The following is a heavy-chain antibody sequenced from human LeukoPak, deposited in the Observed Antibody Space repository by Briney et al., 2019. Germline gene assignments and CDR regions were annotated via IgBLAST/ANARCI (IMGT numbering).Heavy chain of an antibody. CDR2: INTNTGNP. CDR1: GYTFTSYA. D-gene: IGHD6-19*01. CDR3: ASIAVAHFDY. J-gene: IGHJ4*02. V-gene: IGHV7-4-1*02. Sequence: ASVTVSCTASGYTFTSYAMNWVRQAPGQGLEWMGWINTNTGNPTYAQGFTGRFVFSLDTSVSTAYLQISSLKAEDTAVYYCASIAVAHFDYWGQGTLVTVSS.